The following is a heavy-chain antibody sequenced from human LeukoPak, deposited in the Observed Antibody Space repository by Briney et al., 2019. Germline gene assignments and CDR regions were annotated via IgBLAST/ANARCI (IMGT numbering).Heavy chain of an antibody. CDR2: IWYDGSIK. Sequence: TGSSLRLSCAASGFIFSTYGMHWVRQAPGKGLEWVAVIWYDGSIKYYADSVKGRFTISRDNSKNTLYLQMNSLRAEDTALYYCASAAGPFDNWGQGTLVTVSS. J-gene: IGHJ4*02. CDR1: GFIFSTYG. CDR3: ASAAGPFDN. D-gene: IGHD6-19*01. V-gene: IGHV3-33*01.